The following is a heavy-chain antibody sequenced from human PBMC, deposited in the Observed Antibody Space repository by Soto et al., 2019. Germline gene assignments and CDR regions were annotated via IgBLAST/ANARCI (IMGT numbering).Heavy chain of an antibody. V-gene: IGHV3-66*01. CDR1: GFTVSTKY. CDR3: ARDPWAADY. CDR2: IYSGGST. Sequence: EVQLVESGGGLVQPGGSLRLSCAASGFTVSTKYMSWVRQAPGKGLEWVSVIYSGGSTFYADSVRGRFTISRDNSKHTVNLQINSLRAEDTAVYYCARDPWAADYWGQGTLVTVSS. J-gene: IGHJ4*02. D-gene: IGHD3-16*01.